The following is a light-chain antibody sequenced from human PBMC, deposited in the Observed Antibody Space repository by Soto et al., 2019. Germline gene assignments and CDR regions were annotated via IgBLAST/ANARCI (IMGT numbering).Light chain of an antibody. CDR1: QSVNNDY. J-gene: IGKJ2*01. Sequence: ETVLTQSPGTVSLSPGERATLSCRTSQSVNNDYLAWYQQKPSQAPRLLIYGVFNRAAGIPGRFSGSGSVTDFTLTISGLEPEDSAVYYCQHYDGSPRTFGQGTKLEIK. CDR3: QHYDGSPRT. V-gene: IGKV3-20*01. CDR2: GVF.